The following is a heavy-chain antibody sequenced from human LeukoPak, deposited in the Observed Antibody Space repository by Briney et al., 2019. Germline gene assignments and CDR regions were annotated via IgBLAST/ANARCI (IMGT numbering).Heavy chain of an antibody. Sequence: PSDTLSLTCTVSGGSISSSSYYWGWIRQPPGKGLEWIGSIYYSGSNYYNPSLKSRVTISVDTSKNQFSLKLSSVTAADTAVYYCARQSTHDIDYWGQGTLVSVSS. J-gene: IGHJ4*02. CDR2: IYYSGSN. D-gene: IGHD5/OR15-5a*01. CDR1: GGSISSSSYY. CDR3: ARQSTHDIDY. V-gene: IGHV4-39*01.